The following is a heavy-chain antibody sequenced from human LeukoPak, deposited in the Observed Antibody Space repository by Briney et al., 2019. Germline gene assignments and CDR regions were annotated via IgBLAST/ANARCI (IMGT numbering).Heavy chain of an antibody. CDR1: GYSFTGYF. CDR2: INPHSGDT. D-gene: IGHD3-22*01. Sequence: ASVKVSCKASGYSFTGYFVHWVRQAPGQGLEWMGWINPHSGDTNYAQKFQGRVTMTRDTSISTAYLELSRLRSDDTAVYYCARDEGIVVVTSWVYWGQGTLVTVSS. V-gene: IGHV1-2*02. J-gene: IGHJ4*02. CDR3: ARDEGIVVVTSWVY.